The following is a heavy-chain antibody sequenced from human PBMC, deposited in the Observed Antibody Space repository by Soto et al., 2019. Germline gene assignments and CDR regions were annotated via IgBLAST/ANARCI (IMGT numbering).Heavy chain of an antibody. Sequence: QVQLQESGPGLVKPSETLSLTCTVSGGSISSYYWSWIRQPAGKGLEWIGRIHTSGSTNYNPSLKSRVTMSVDTSKNQCSLRLSSVTAADTAVYYCVSDGSPGPFQHWGQGTLVTVSS. J-gene: IGHJ1*01. CDR3: VSDGSPGPFQH. D-gene: IGHD1-26*01. V-gene: IGHV4-4*07. CDR2: IHTSGST. CDR1: GGSISSYY.